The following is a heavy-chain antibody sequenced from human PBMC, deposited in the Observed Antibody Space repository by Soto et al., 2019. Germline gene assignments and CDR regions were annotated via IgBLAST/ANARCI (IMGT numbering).Heavy chain of an antibody. CDR1: GGSIRVQSYY. J-gene: IGHJ5*02. CDR3: TRRYNWNDYYFDP. Sequence: PSETLSLTCTVSGGSIRVQSYYWTWIRQTPGKGLEWVGSSYYSGTSYFNPALKGRVTIPVDTSTNQFSLRLTSVTAADTAVYYCTRRYNWNDYYFDPWGQGTLVTVSS. CDR2: SYYSGTS. D-gene: IGHD1-20*01. V-gene: IGHV4-39*01.